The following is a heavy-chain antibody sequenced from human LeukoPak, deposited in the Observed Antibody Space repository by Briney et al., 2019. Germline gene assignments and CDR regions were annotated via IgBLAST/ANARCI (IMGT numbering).Heavy chain of an antibody. CDR3: AGTSITMVRDPYRYYYGMDV. D-gene: IGHD3-10*01. Sequence: SETLSLTCTVSGGSISSHYWSWIRQPPGKGLEWIGYIYYSGSTNYNPSLKSRVTISVDTSKNQFSLKLSSVTAADTAVYYCAGTSITMVRDPYRYYYGMDVWGQGTTVTVSS. CDR2: IYYSGST. J-gene: IGHJ6*02. V-gene: IGHV4-59*08. CDR1: GGSISSHY.